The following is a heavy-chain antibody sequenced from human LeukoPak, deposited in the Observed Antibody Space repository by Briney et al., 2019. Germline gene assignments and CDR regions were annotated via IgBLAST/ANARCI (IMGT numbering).Heavy chain of an antibody. Sequence: SETLSLTCTVSGDSITSSSWYWGWIRQPPGKGLEWIGSISYSGSTYDNPSLRSRVAKSVDTSKNQFSLNLTSVTAADTAVYYCARLSSTSLGYYYFLDVWGKGTPVTVSS. V-gene: IGHV4-39*01. CDR2: ISYSGST. CDR3: ARLSSTSLGYYYFLDV. J-gene: IGHJ6*03. D-gene: IGHD6-6*01. CDR1: GDSITSSSWY.